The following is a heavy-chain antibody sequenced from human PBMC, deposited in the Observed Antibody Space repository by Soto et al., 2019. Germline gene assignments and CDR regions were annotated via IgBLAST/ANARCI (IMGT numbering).Heavy chain of an antibody. Sequence: GGSLRLSCAASGFTFSSYAMSWVRQAPGKGLEWVSSISSSSSYIYYADSVKGRFTISRDNAKNSLYLQMNSLRAEDTAVYYCARARYSSSNGVDYWGQGTLVTVSS. CDR2: ISSSSSYI. CDR1: GFTFSSYA. J-gene: IGHJ4*02. V-gene: IGHV3-21*01. D-gene: IGHD6-13*01. CDR3: ARARYSSSNGVDY.